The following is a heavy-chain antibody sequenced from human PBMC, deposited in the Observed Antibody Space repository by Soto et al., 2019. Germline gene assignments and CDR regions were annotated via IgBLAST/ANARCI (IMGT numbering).Heavy chain of an antibody. V-gene: IGHV3-33*01. CDR2: IWYDGSNK. J-gene: IGHJ3*02. Sequence: PGGSLRLSCAASGFTFSSYGMHWVRQAPGKGLEWVAVIWYDGSNKYYADSVKGRFTISRDNSKNTLYLQMNSLRAEDTAVYYCARERDYDFGSGYYTVGRDAFESWGQGTMVTVSS. CDR1: GFTFSSYG. CDR3: ARERDYDFGSGYYTVGRDAFES. D-gene: IGHD3-3*01.